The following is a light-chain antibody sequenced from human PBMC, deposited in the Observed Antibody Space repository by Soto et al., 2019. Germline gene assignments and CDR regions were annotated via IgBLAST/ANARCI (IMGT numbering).Light chain of an antibody. CDR3: HQYGTAPLT. Sequence: EIVLTQTPGTLSLSPGERATVSCRASQSVSTNSLAWYQQKPGRAPRLLISGASSRATGIPDRFSGSGSGTDFTLTISRLEPEDFSVYYCHQYGTAPLTFGQGTKVDI. CDR2: GAS. CDR1: QSVSTNS. J-gene: IGKJ1*01. V-gene: IGKV3-20*01.